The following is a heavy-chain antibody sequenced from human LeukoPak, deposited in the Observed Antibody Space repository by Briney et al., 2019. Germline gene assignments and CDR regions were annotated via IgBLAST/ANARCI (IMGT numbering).Heavy chain of an antibody. Sequence: PGGSLRLSCAASGFTFSSYSMNWVRQAPGKGLEWVSYISSSSSTIYYADSVKGRFTISRDTSKNTLYLQMNSLRAEDTAVYFCASRHCSGGGCYFAGADPFYYWGQGTLVTVYS. CDR1: GFTFSSYS. CDR3: ASRHCSGGGCYFAGADPFYY. J-gene: IGHJ4*02. V-gene: IGHV3-48*01. CDR2: ISSSSSTI. D-gene: IGHD2-15*01.